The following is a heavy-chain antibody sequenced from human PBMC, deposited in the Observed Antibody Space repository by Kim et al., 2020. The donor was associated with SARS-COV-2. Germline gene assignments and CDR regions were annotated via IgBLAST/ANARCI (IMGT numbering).Heavy chain of an antibody. CDR2: ISSSGSTI. CDR3: ARDQTTVTPNYYYYYGMDV. V-gene: IGHV3-11*01. Sequence: GGSLRLSCAASGFTFSDYYMSWIRQAPGKGLEWVSYISSSGSTIYYADSVKGRFTISRDNAKNSLYLQMNSLRAEDTAVYYCARDQTTVTPNYYYYYGMDVWGQGTTVTVSS. CDR1: GFTFSDYY. D-gene: IGHD4-17*01. J-gene: IGHJ6*02.